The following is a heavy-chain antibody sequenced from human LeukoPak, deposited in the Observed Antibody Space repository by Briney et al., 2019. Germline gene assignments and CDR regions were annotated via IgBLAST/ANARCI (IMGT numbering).Heavy chain of an antibody. CDR3: AKDSPVLTI. D-gene: IGHD3-10*01. J-gene: IGHJ3*02. V-gene: IGHV3-23*01. Sequence: PGGSLRLSCAASGFTFGYYGMRWVRQAPGKGLEWVSAMSGNGDATYYADSVRGRFTISRDSYKNTLYLQITSLRAEDTAVYYCAKDSPVLTIWGQGTMVTVSS. CDR2: MSGNGDAT. CDR1: GFTFGYYG.